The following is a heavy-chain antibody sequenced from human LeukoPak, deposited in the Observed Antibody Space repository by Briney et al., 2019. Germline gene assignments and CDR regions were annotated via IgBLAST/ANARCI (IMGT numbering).Heavy chain of an antibody. CDR3: VKGVRMGVTGAFDI. Sequence: GGSLRLSCAASEFTFSNYAMSWVRQAPGKGLEWVSGSTGTGYSTYYADSVKGRFTISRDNSKNTLYLQMNSLRAEDMAVYYCVKGVRMGVTGAFDIWGQGTMVTVSS. V-gene: IGHV3-23*01. J-gene: IGHJ3*02. CDR1: EFTFSNYA. CDR2: STGTGYST. D-gene: IGHD1-26*01.